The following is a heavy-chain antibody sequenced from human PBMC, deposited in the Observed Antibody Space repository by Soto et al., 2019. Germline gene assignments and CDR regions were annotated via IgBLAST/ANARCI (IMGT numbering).Heavy chain of an antibody. CDR3: AGKIAARPTRDYYGMDV. CDR2: MNPNSGNT. Sequence: QVQLVQSGAEVKKPGASVKVSCKASGYTFTSYDINWVRQATGQGLEWMGWMNPNSGNTGYAQKFQGRVTMTRNTSISTAYMELSSLGSEDTAVYYCAGKIAARPTRDYYGMDVWGQGTTVTVSS. CDR1: GYTFTSYD. V-gene: IGHV1-8*01. J-gene: IGHJ6*02. D-gene: IGHD6-6*01.